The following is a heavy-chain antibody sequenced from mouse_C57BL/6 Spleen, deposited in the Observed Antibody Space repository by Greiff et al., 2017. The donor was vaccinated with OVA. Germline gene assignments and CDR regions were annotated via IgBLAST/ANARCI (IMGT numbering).Heavy chain of an antibody. CDR2: ISDGGSYT. CDR3: ARDNGRDAMDY. CDR1: GFTFSSYA. V-gene: IGHV5-4*01. J-gene: IGHJ4*01. Sequence: EVQVVESGGGLVKPGGSLKLSCAASGFTFSSYAMSWVRQTPEKRLEWVATISDGGSYTYYPDNVKGRFTISRDNAKNNLYLQMSHLKSEDTAMYYCARDNGRDAMDYWGQGTSVTVSS.